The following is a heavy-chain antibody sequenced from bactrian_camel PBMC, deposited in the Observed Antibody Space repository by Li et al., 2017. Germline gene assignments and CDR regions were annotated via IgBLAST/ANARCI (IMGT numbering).Heavy chain of an antibody. CDR2: IDSDGST. Sequence: HVQLVESGGGYVQPGGSLRLSCAASGYTYSSYCLGWLRQAPGKEREGVALIDSDGSTSYADSVKGRFTISRDNAKNTLYLQLNSLKTEDTAMYYCARGAGYYDFDYWGQGTQVTVS. V-gene: IGHV3S26*01. CDR3: ARGAGYYDFDY. CDR1: GYTYSSYC. D-gene: IGHD1*01. J-gene: IGHJ6*01.